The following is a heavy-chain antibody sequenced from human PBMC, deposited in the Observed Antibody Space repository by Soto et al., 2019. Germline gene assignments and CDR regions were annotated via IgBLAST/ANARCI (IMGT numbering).Heavy chain of an antibody. CDR3: ARGLWYYGSGSHYYYYYGMDV. Sequence: ASVKVSCKASGYTFTSYGISWVRQAPGQGLEWMGWISAYNGNTNYAQKLQGRVTMTTDTSTSPAYMELRSLRSDDTAVYYCARGLWYYGSGSHYYYYYGMDVWGQGTTVTVSS. CDR2: ISAYNGNT. D-gene: IGHD3-10*01. V-gene: IGHV1-18*01. J-gene: IGHJ6*02. CDR1: GYTFTSYG.